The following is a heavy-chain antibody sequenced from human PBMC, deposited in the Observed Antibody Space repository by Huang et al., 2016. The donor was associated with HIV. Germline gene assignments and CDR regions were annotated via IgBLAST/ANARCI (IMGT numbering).Heavy chain of an antibody. J-gene: IGHJ4*02. CDR2: IFPGNYNA. D-gene: IGHD5-18*01. V-gene: IGHV5-51*03. CDR1: GFSFTSYW. Sequence: EVQLVQSGVEVKKPGESLKIFCKGSGFSFTSYWIGWVRQMPGKGLEWMGSIFPGNYNAVYSPAFQGQVTISADKYTRTAYLQWSSLKASDSAIYYCAIHDSNDFTFDDWGQGTLVAVSS. CDR3: AIHDSNDFTFDD.